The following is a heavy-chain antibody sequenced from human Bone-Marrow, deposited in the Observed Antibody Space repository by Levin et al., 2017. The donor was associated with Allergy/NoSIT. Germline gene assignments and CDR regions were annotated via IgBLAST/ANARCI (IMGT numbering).Heavy chain of an antibody. J-gene: IGHJ1*01. V-gene: IGHV3-11*01. CDR3: AKGARHFQE. Sequence: GGSLRLSCEVSGFTFGDSYMTWIRQAPGKGLEWLSYISGTSSVVFYADSVKGRFTISRDNSRFTLHLHMDRLRPEDTAVYYCAKGARHFQEWGQGTLVTVSS. CDR1: GFTFGDSY. CDR2: ISGTSSVV.